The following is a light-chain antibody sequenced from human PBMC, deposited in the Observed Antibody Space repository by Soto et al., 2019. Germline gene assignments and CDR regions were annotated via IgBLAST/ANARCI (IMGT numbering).Light chain of an antibody. V-gene: IGLV1-51*01. CDR3: ATWDGSLPGEV. J-gene: IGLJ2*01. Sequence: HSVLTQSPSVSAAPGQQVTISCSGSSSNIGNNYVSWYQQLPGTAPKLLIYDNNKRPSGIPDRFSGSKSGTSGTLDITGLQTGDEADYYCATWDGSLPGEVFGGGTKVTVL. CDR1: SSNIGNNY. CDR2: DNN.